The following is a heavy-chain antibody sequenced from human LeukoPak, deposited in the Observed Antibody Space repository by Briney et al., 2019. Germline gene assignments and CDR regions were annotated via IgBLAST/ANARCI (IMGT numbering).Heavy chain of an antibody. J-gene: IGHJ4*02. CDR1: GFTFSSYW. CDR3: ARGYYGSGSYYNERGINY. V-gene: IGHV3-30*03. D-gene: IGHD3-10*01. CDR2: ISYDGSNE. Sequence: SGGSLRLSCAASGFTFSSYWMSWVRQAPGKGLEWVAVISYDGSNEYYADSVKGRFTISRDNSKNTLYLQMNSLRAEDTAVYYCARGYYGSGSYYNERGINYWGQGTLVTVSS.